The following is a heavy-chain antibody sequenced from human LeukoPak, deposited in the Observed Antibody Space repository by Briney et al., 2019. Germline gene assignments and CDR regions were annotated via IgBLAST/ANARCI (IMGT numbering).Heavy chain of an antibody. J-gene: IGHJ4*02. D-gene: IGHD1-26*01. CDR2: ISGSGGSS. CDR3: AISGSYYY. Sequence: GGSLRLSCAASGFTFSSYAMSWVRQAPGKGLEWVSAISGSGGSSYCADSVKGRFTISRGNSKNTLYLQMNSLRAEDTAVYYCAISGSYYYWGQGTLVTVSS. V-gene: IGHV3-23*01. CDR1: GFTFSSYA.